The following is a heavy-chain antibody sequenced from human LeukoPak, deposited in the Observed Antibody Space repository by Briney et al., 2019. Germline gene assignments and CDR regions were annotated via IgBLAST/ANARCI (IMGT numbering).Heavy chain of an antibody. D-gene: IGHD3-3*01. CDR3: AKDRARGYDFWSGYSPLYVDY. J-gene: IGHJ4*02. V-gene: IGHV3-23*01. Sequence: GGSLRLSCAASGFTFSSYAMSWVRQAPGKGLEWVSAISGSGGSTYYADSVKGRFTISRDNSKNTLYLQMNSLGAEDTAVYYCAKDRARGYDFWSGYSPLYVDYWGQGTLVTVSS. CDR1: GFTFSSYA. CDR2: ISGSGGST.